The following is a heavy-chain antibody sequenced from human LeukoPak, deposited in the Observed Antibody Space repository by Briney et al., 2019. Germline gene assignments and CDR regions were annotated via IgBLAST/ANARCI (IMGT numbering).Heavy chain of an antibody. CDR3: ARDLVCTMNCKDS. J-gene: IGHJ4*02. CDR1: GGTFSNDA. V-gene: IGHV1-69*04. CDR2: IIPNLGMA. D-gene: IGHD2-2*01. Sequence: SVTVSCKASGGTFSNDAISWVRQAPGQGLEWMGRIIPNLGMALYAQKFKGRVTITADKSPSTAYMELSSLTSEDTAVYFCARDLVCTMNCKDSWGQGTLVTVS.